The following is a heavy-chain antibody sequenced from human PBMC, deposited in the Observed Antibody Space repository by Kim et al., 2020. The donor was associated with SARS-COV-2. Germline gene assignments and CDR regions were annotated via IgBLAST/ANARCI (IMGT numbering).Heavy chain of an antibody. V-gene: IGHV1-18*01. J-gene: IGHJ6*02. CDR2: ISAYNGNT. Sequence: ASVKVSCKASGYTFTSYGISWVRQAPGQGLEWMGWISAYNGNTNYAQKLQGRVTMTTDTSTSTAYMELRSLRSDDTAVYYCARDEYYYDSSGYYYWSYYCGMDVWGQGTTVTVSS. CDR3: ARDEYYYDSSGYYYWSYYCGMDV. CDR1: GYTFTSYG. D-gene: IGHD3-22*01.